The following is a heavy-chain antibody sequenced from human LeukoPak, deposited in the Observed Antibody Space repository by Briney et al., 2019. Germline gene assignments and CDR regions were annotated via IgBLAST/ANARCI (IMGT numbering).Heavy chain of an antibody. Sequence: SETLSLTCAVYGGSFSGYYWSWIRQPPGKGLEWIGEINHSGSTNYNPSLKSRVTISVDTSKDQFSLKLSSVTAADTAVYYCARGARFDYWGQGTLVTVSS. CDR2: INHSGST. CDR1: GGSFSGYY. J-gene: IGHJ4*02. CDR3: ARGARFDY. V-gene: IGHV4-34*01. D-gene: IGHD2-15*01.